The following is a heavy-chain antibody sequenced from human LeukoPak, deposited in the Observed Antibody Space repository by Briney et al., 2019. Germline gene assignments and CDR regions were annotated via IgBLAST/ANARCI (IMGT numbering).Heavy chain of an antibody. Sequence: GGSLRLSCAASGFTFSSYGMHWVRQAPGKGLEWVAVIWYDGSNKYYADSVKGRSTISRDNSKNTLYLQMNSLRAEHTAVYYCARDYGDYLGYFDYWGQGTLVTVSS. J-gene: IGHJ4*02. D-gene: IGHD4-17*01. CDR1: GFTFSSYG. CDR3: ARDYGDYLGYFDY. CDR2: IWYDGSNK. V-gene: IGHV3-33*01.